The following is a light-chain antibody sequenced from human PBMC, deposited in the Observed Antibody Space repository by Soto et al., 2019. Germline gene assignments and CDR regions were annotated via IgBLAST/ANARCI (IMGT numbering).Light chain of an antibody. CDR1: DEIYTS. Sequence: DIQLTQSPSSVSASAGGSVTISCRASDEIYTSLAWYHQKPGRAPKLLIYGASNLHTGVSARFRGSGSGSDFSLTISSLQPDDIGIYYCQYYTLYSGPFGQGTKVDIK. J-gene: IGKJ1*01. CDR2: GAS. CDR3: QYYTLYSGP. V-gene: IGKV1-5*01.